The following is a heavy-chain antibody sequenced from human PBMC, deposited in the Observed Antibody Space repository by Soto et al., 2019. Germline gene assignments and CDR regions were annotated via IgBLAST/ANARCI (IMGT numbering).Heavy chain of an antibody. CDR3: ASEIAGGGGWFDP. J-gene: IGHJ5*02. D-gene: IGHD1-26*01. CDR2: IFYSGST. Sequence: QVQLQESGPGLVKPSQTLSLTCTVSGGSISSDDYYWGWIRQPPGKGLEWIGYIFYSGSTYYNPSLKRRITISVDTSKTQSFLRLSSVTAADTAVYYCASEIAGGGGWFDPWGQGTPVTVSS. CDR1: GGSISSDDYY. V-gene: IGHV4-30-4*01.